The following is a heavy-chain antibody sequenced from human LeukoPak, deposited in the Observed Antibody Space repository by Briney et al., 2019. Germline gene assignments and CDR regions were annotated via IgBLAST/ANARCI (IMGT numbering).Heavy chain of an antibody. CDR1: GGSVRNYY. CDR2: IYTNGTT. CDR3: AKEDIVVVTKYIHYGMDV. D-gene: IGHD2-15*01. J-gene: IGHJ6*02. Sequence: SETLSLTCIVSGGSVRNYYWTWIRQPAGKGLQWIGRIYTNGTTNYSPSLKSPVTMSVDMSKNQFSLKLTSVTAADTAVYYCAKEDIVVVTKYIHYGMDVWGQGTTVTVSS. V-gene: IGHV4-4*07.